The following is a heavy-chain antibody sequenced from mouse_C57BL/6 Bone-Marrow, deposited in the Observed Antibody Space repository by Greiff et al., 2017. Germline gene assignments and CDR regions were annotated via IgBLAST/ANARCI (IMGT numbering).Heavy chain of an antibody. J-gene: IGHJ2*01. CDR2: IDPSDSST. Sequence: QVQLQQPGAELVMPGASVKLSCKASGYTFTSYWMHWVKQRPGHGLEWIGEIDPSDSSTNYNQKFKGKSTLTVDNSSGTAYMQLSRLTSGDSAVYYCARNYGDWGQGTTLTVSS. V-gene: IGHV1-69*01. CDR1: GYTFTSYW. CDR3: ARNYGD. D-gene: IGHD1-2*01.